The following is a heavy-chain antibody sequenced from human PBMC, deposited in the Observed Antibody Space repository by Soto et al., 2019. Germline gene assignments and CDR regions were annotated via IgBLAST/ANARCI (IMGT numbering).Heavy chain of an antibody. CDR2: ISNSGIT. J-gene: IGHJ6*02. CDR3: ARENYYKMDV. Sequence: QVQLVESGGGLVKPGGSLRLSCEASGFIFSDYYMTWIRQSPGKGLEWISYISNSGITNYADSVKGRFTISRDNAKNSLYLQMDSLRAEDTAVYYCARENYYKMDVWGQGTTVTVSS. CDR1: GFIFSDYY. V-gene: IGHV3-11*05.